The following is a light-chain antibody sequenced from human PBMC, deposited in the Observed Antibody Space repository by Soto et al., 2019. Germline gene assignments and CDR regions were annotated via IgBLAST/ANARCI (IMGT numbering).Light chain of an antibody. V-gene: IGKV1-12*01. J-gene: IGKJ1*01. CDR3: LLDFSYFWA. CDR1: RDISTW. CDR2: AAS. Sequence: IQITQSPSSLCASFCDRVSITCQASRDISTWVAWYQQKPGKVPKLLIYAASILQSGVPSRFGGSGSGTDFTLTISSLQPEDFATYYCLLDFSYFWAFGQGTKVDIK.